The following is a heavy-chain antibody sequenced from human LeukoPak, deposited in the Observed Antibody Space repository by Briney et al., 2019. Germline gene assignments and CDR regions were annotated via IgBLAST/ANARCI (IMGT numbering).Heavy chain of an antibody. V-gene: IGHV3-11*01. CDR1: GFTFSDYY. CDR2: ISSSGSTI. D-gene: IGHD3-22*01. J-gene: IGHJ3*02. Sequence: GGSLRLSCAASGFTFSDYYMGWIRQAPGKGLEWVSYISSSGSTIYYADSVKGRFTISRDNAKNSLYLQMNGLRAEDTAVYYCAGSSGNDAFDIWGQGTMVTVSS. CDR3: AGSSGNDAFDI.